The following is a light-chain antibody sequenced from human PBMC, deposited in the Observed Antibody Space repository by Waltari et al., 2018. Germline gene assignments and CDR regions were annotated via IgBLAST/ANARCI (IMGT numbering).Light chain of an antibody. Sequence: DLQMTQSPSSVAASVGASVTITCRASQDIASWLAWYPQKPGKAPKLLVFAASTLQGGVPSRFSGSGSGTDFTLTISSLQPEDFAYYYCQETSSLPFTFGPGTKVDLK. V-gene: IGKV1-12*01. CDR1: QDIASW. CDR3: QETSSLPFT. J-gene: IGKJ3*01. CDR2: AAS.